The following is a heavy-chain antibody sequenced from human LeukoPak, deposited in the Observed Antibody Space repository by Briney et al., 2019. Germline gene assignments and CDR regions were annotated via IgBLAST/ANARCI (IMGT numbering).Heavy chain of an antibody. V-gene: IGHV1-69*06. Sequence: GASVKVSCKASGGTFSSYAISWVRQAPGQGLEWMGGIIPIFGTANYAQKFQGRVTITADKSTSTAYMELSSLRSEDTAVYYCARQGYCSSTSCYGNYYYMDVWGKGTTVTVSS. D-gene: IGHD2-2*01. CDR1: GGTFSSYA. J-gene: IGHJ6*03. CDR3: ARQGYCSSTSCYGNYYYMDV. CDR2: IIPIFGTA.